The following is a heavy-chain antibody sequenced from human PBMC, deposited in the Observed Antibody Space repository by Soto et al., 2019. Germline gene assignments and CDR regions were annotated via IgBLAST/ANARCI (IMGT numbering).Heavy chain of an antibody. V-gene: IGHV3-30*03. CDR1: GFTFSSYG. CDR2: ISYDGSNK. J-gene: IGHJ6*02. CDR3: AGDQLTEWELLLDYYYGMDV. Sequence: PGGSLRLSCAASGFTFSSYGMHWVRQAPGKGLEWVAVISYDGSNKYYADSVKGRFTISRDNSKNTLYLQMNSLRAEDTAVYYCAGDQLTEWELLLDYYYGMDVWGQGTTVTVSS. D-gene: IGHD1-26*01.